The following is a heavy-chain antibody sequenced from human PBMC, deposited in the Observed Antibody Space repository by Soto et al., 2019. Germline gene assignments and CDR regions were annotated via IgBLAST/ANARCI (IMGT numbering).Heavy chain of an antibody. Sequence: QVHLQQSGPGVVKPSETLSLSCSVSGGSIGSYYWSWIRQPPGKGLEWIGHIYNSGSATYNPSLQSRVTNSVDEFKIPFSLKLNYETAADTAVYYSARNMVRLPPGPRNDAFDIWGQGTMVSVSS. V-gene: IGHV4-59*01. CDR3: ARNMVRLPPGPRNDAFDI. CDR2: IYNSGSA. J-gene: IGHJ3*02. CDR1: GGSIGSYY. D-gene: IGHD5-18*01.